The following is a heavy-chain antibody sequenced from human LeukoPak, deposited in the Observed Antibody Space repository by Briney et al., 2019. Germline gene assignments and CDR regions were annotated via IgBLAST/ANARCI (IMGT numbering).Heavy chain of an antibody. V-gene: IGHV3-30-3*01. CDR2: ISYDAVYK. D-gene: IGHD6-6*01. CDR3: VRDLSMKYTFDY. J-gene: IGHJ4*02. CDR1: GLRLRGNA. Sequence: PGGSLRLSVAPPGLRLRGNACTGARRVPGKGLSGVAFISYDAVYKYYADFVQGRFTISRDNSKNTLYLQMNSPGAEDTAVYYCVRDLSMKYTFDYWGQGTLVTLSS.